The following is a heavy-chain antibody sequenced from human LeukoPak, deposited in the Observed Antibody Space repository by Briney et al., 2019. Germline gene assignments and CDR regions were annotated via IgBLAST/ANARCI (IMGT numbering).Heavy chain of an antibody. Sequence: SETLSLTCTVSGGSISSYYWSWIRQPAGKGLEWIGYIYYSGSTNYNPSLKSRVTISVDTSKNQFSLKLSSVTAADTAVYYCARVSGRGDYYYYYYMDVWGKGTTVTVSS. J-gene: IGHJ6*03. CDR1: GGSISSYY. CDR2: IYYSGST. CDR3: ARVSGRGDYYYYYYMDV. V-gene: IGHV4-59*01. D-gene: IGHD3-16*01.